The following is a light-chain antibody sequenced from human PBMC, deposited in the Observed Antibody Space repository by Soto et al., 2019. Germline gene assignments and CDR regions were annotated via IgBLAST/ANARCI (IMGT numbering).Light chain of an antibody. J-gene: IGKJ1*01. CDR3: HQRQSWPRT. V-gene: IGKV3-11*01. Sequence: EIVLRQSPATLSSFPGDRVTLSFRASQYINTRLAWYQHRPGQAPRLLIYQTSIRAAGIPARFSASGSGTDFTLTISDVQPEDFALYYCHQRQSWPRTFGQGTKVDIK. CDR1: QYINTR. CDR2: QTS.